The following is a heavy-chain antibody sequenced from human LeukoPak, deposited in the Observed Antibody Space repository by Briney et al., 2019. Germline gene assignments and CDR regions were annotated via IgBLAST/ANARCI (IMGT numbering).Heavy chain of an antibody. CDR3: ARADGSSSIDYYHLDV. CDR1: GYTFTIYN. CDR2: MNPNSGNT. D-gene: IGHD6-6*01. Sequence: ASVKVSCKTSGYTFTIYNINWVRQATGQGLEWMGWMNPNSGNTGYAQKFQGRVTITRNTSISTAYMELSSLRSKDTAIYYCARADGSSSIDYYHLDVWGKGTTVTVSS. J-gene: IGHJ6*03. V-gene: IGHV1-8*03.